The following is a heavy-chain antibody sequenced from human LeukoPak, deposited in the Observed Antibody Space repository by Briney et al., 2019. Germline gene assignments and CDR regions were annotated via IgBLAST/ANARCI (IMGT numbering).Heavy chain of an antibody. J-gene: IGHJ5*02. Sequence: GGSLRLSCAASGFPFSYYTIHWVRQAPGKGLEWVAVISYDGSNKYYADSVKGRFTISRDNSKNTLYLQMNSLRAEDTAVYYCAKEYYYGFDPWGQGTLVTVSS. CDR3: AKEYYYGFDP. V-gene: IGHV3-30*04. CDR1: GFPFSYYT. D-gene: IGHD3-10*01. CDR2: ISYDGSNK.